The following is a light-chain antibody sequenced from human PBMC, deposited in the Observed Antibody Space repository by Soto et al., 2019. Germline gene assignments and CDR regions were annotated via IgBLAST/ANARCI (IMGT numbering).Light chain of an antibody. CDR3: SSCTSSSTGV. J-gene: IGLJ2*01. Sequence: QSVLTQPASVSGSPGQSITISCTGTSSDVGGYNYVSWYQQHPGKAPKLMIYDVSNRPSGVSNRFSGSKSGNTASLTISGLQAEDEADYYCSSCTSSSTGVFGGGTKLTVL. CDR2: DVS. CDR1: SSDVGGYNY. V-gene: IGLV2-14*01.